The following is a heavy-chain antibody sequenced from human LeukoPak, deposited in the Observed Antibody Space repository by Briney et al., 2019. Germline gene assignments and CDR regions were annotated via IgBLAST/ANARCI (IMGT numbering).Heavy chain of an antibody. D-gene: IGHD6-19*01. CDR1: AGSISSRNHY. Sequence: SETLSLTCTVSAGSISSRNHYWGWIHQPPGKGLEWIGSIYLIGTNYSNPSLKSRVTISVDTSKNQFSLKLSSVTAADTAVYYCARDHSSGWYRGFDYWGQGTLVTVSS. CDR3: ARDHSSGWYRGFDY. CDR2: IYLIGTN. V-gene: IGHV4-39*07. J-gene: IGHJ4*02.